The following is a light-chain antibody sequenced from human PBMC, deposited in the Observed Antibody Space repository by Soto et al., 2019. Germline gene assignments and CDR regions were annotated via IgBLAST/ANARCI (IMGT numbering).Light chain of an antibody. J-gene: IGLJ7*01. CDR3: QTWGTGTHTV. V-gene: IGLV4-69*01. CDR2: LNSDGSH. CDR1: SGHSSYA. Sequence: QSVLTQSPSASASLGASVKLTCTLSSGHSSYAIAWHQQQPEKGPRYLMKLNSDGSHSKGDGIPDRFSGSSSGAERYLTISSLQSGDEADYYCQTWGTGTHTVFGGGTQLTVL.